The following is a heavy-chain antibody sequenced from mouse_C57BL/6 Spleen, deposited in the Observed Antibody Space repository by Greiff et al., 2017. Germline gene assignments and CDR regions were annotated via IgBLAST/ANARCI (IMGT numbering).Heavy chain of an antibody. D-gene: IGHD2-5*01. Sequence: DVKLVESGGGLVKPGGSLTLSCAASGFIFRDFGMHWVRQAPEKGRVWVAYISSGSRTIYYADTVKGRFTISRDNAKNTLFLQMTSLRSEDTAMYYCAREGYSNFAWFAYWGQGTLVTVSA. CDR2: ISSGSRTI. CDR3: AREGYSNFAWFAY. J-gene: IGHJ3*01. V-gene: IGHV5-17*01. CDR1: GFIFRDFG.